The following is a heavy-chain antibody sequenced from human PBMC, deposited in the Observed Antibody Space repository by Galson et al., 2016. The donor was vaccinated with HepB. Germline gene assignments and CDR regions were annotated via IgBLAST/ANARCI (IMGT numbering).Heavy chain of an antibody. CDR1: GASIGSYY. J-gene: IGHJ3*02. CDR2: VYFSGST. CDR3: ARATNSWSSFDI. V-gene: IGHV4-59*08. Sequence: SETLSLTCNVSGASIGSYYWNWIRQPPGKGLEWIGYVYFSGSTKYNPSLRSRVNISLDPSKKQTQKQFSLNLSSVTAADTAVYYCARATNSWSSFDIWGQGTMVTVSS. D-gene: IGHD1-26*01.